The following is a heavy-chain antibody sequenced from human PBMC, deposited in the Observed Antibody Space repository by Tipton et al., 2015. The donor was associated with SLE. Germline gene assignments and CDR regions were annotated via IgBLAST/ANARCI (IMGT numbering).Heavy chain of an antibody. CDR2: IYYSGST. Sequence: TLSLTCTVSGGSISSYYWSWIRQPPGKGLEWIGYIYYSGSTNYNPSLKSRVTISVDTSKNQFSLKLSSVTAADTAVYYCARKNPYDFWSCYDAFDIWGQGTMVTVSS. D-gene: IGHD3-3*01. CDR3: ARKNPYDFWSCYDAFDI. J-gene: IGHJ3*02. CDR1: GGSISSYY. V-gene: IGHV4-59*07.